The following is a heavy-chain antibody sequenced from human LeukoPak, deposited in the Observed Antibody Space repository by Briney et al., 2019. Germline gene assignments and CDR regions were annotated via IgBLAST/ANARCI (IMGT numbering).Heavy chain of an antibody. J-gene: IGHJ6*02. CDR2: IRSKANSYAT. CDR1: GFTFSGSA. CDR3: TRLPVPAAMDV. D-gene: IGHD2-2*01. V-gene: IGHV3-73*01. Sequence: GGSLTLSCAASGFTFSGSAMHSVRQASGEWLEWVGRIRSKANSYATAYAASVKGRFTISRDDSKNTAYLQMNSLKTEDTAVYYCTRLPVPAAMDVWGQGTTVTVSS.